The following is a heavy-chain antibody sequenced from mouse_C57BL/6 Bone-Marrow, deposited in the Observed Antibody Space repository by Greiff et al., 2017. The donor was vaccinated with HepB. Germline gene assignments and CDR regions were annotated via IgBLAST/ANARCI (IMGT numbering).Heavy chain of an antibody. V-gene: IGHV5-9-1*02. CDR1: GFTFSSYA. CDR2: ISSGGDYI. CDR3: TRDRPYYYGSSWYFDV. D-gene: IGHD1-1*01. Sequence: EVKLMESGEGLVKPGGSLKLSCAASGFTFSSYAMSWVRQTPEKRLEWVAYISSGGDYIYYADTVKGRFTISRDNARNTLYLQMSSLKSEDTAMYYCTRDRPYYYGSSWYFDVWGTETTVTVSS. J-gene: IGHJ1*03.